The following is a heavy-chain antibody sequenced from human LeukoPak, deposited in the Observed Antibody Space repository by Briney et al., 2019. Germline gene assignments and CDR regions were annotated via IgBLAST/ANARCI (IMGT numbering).Heavy chain of an antibody. V-gene: IGHV3-43*02. CDR3: SRSYYRSDSGSGV. Sequence: PGGSLRLSCAAAGFTFDDYAMHWVRQAPGKGLEWLSLISGDGGSTYYADSVKGRFTISRDNSKKSLYLQMNSLRTEDAALYYCSRSYYRSDSGSGVWGQGTLVTVSS. CDR2: ISGDGGST. J-gene: IGHJ4*02. CDR1: GFTFDDYA. D-gene: IGHD4-23*01.